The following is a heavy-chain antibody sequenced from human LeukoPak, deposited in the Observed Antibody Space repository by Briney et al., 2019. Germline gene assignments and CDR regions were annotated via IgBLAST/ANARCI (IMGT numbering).Heavy chain of an antibody. CDR1: GFTFSNAW. D-gene: IGHD2-15*01. CDR2: IKSKTDGGTT. CDR3: TTGLSAVVAATPGY. V-gene: IGHV3-15*01. J-gene: IGHJ4*02. Sequence: PGGSLRLSCAASGFTFSNAWMSWVRQAPGKGLEWVGRIKSKTDGGTTDYAAPVKGRFTISRDDSKNTLYLQMNSLKTEDTAVYYCTTGLSAVVAATPGYWGQGTLVTVSS.